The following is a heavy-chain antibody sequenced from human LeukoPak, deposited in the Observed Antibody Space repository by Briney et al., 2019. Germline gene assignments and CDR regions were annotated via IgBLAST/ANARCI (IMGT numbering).Heavy chain of an antibody. J-gene: IGHJ6*03. CDR3: ARDATTELGTVYMDV. CDR1: GFTFSTYE. Sequence: GGSLRLSCAASGFTFSTYEINWVRQAPGKGLEWLSHISASGSSIHYADSVKGRFTISRDNAKNSLYLQMNSLRVEDTAVYYCARDATTELGTVYMDVWGKGTTVTISS. V-gene: IGHV3-48*03. CDR2: ISASGSSI. D-gene: IGHD4-17*01.